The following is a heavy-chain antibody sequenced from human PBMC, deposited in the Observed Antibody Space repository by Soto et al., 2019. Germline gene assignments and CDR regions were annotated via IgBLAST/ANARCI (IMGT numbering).Heavy chain of an antibody. J-gene: IGHJ4*02. V-gene: IGHV3-23*01. CDR2: ISGSGGTT. D-gene: IGHD2-2*01. CDR1: GFTFRNYS. Sequence: EVQLLESGGGLVQPGGSLRLSCAASGFTFRNYSMSWARQAPGKGLEWVSAISGSGGTTHYADSVKGRFTISRYNSKNTLDLQMNRLRVKATPVYYCATDRSSTSCYAFDYWGQGSLVTVSS. CDR3: ATDRSSTSCYAFDY.